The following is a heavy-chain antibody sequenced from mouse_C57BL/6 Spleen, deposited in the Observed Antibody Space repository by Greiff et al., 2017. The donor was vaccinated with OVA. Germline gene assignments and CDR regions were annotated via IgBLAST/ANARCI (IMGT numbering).Heavy chain of an antibody. CDR3: ARDYGSSWDYYAVDY. Sequence: VQLEQSGAELVRPGASVKLSCKASGYTFTDYYINWVKQRPGQGLEWIARIYPGSGNTYYNEKFKGKATLTAEKSSSTAYMQLSSLTSEDSAVYFCARDYGSSWDYYAVDYWGQGTSVTVSS. CDR1: GYTFTDYY. J-gene: IGHJ4*01. V-gene: IGHV1-76*01. D-gene: IGHD1-1*01. CDR2: IYPGSGNT.